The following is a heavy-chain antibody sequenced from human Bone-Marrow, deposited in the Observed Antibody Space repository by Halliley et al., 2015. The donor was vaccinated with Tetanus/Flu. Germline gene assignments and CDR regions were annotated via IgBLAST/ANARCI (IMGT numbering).Heavy chain of an antibody. CDR2: LFYSGGT. Sequence: TLSLTCTVSGGSISSGGSSWTWIRQRPGKGLEWIGYLFYSGGTYYNPSLKSRVTISVDTSKNQFSLKLSSVTAADTAVYYCARRLGDRGFCTSDTWVFNIAMGAWGQGTTVTVSS. CDR3: ARRLGDRGFCTSDTWVFNIAMGA. CDR1: GGSISSGGSS. J-gene: IGHJ6*02. V-gene: IGHV4-31*03. D-gene: IGHD2-8*02.